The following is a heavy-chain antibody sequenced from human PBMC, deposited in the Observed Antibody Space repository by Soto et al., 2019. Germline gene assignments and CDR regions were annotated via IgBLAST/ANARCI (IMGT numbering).Heavy chain of an antibody. CDR3: ALYDSSSWFDFDY. CDR1: GGTFIIYA. J-gene: IGHJ4*02. D-gene: IGHD6-13*01. CDR2: IIPIFGTA. V-gene: IGHV1-69*13. Sequence: SVKVSCKASGGTFIIYAISWVRQAPGQGLEWMGGIIPIFGTANYAQKFQGRVTITADESTSTAYMELSSLRSEDTAVYYCALYDSSSWFDFDYWGQGTLVTVSS.